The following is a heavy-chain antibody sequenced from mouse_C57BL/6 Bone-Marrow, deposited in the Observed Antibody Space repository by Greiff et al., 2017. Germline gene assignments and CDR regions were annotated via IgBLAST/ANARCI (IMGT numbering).Heavy chain of an antibody. CDR2: IHPNSGST. V-gene: IGHV1-64*01. D-gene: IGHD2-4*01. J-gene: IGHJ3*01. CDR1: GYTFTSYW. Sequence: QVQLQQPGAELVKPGASVKLSCKASGYTFTSYWMHWVKQRPGQGLEWIGMIHPNSGSTNYNEKFKSKATLTVDKSSSTAYMQLSSLTSEDSAVYYCARKDHYDNDGAWFAYWGQGTLVTVSA. CDR3: ARKDHYDNDGAWFAY.